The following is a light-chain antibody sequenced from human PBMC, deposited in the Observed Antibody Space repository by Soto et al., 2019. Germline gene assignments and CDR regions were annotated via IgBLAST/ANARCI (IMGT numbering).Light chain of an antibody. CDR3: SSYTSSSTRV. J-gene: IGLJ1*01. Sequence: QSALTQPASVSGSPGQSITISCTGTSSDVGDYNYVSWYQQHPGKAPKLVIFDVSDRPSGVSNRFSGSKPGNTASLTISGLQAEDEADYYCSSYTSSSTRVFGTGTKVTVL. CDR2: DVS. V-gene: IGLV2-14*01. CDR1: SSDVGDYNY.